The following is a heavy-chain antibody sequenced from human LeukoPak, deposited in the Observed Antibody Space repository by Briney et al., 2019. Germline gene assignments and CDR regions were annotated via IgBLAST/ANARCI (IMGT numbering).Heavy chain of an antibody. D-gene: IGHD6-19*01. CDR3: ASTSGWYEPIDY. V-gene: IGHV3-33*01. CDR2: IWYDGSNK. CDR1: GFTFSSCG. Sequence: GGSLRLSCAASGFTFSSCGMHWVRQAPGKGLEWVAVIWYDGSNKYYADSVKGRFTISRDNSKNTLYLQTNSLRAEDTAVYYCASTSGWYEPIDYWGQGTLVTVSS. J-gene: IGHJ4*02.